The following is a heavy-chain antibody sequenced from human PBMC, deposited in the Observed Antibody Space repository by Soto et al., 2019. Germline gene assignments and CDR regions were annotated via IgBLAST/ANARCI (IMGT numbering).Heavy chain of an antibody. CDR1: GFTFSSYE. CDR3: ARDPAIYSGKFDYGLDV. J-gene: IGHJ6*02. D-gene: IGHD4-4*01. CDR2: SGTIGKTI. V-gene: IGHV3-48*03. Sequence: EVQLVESGGGLVQAGGSLRLFCAVSGFTFSSYEMNWVRQAPGKGLEWVSYSGTIGKTIYYADSVRGRFTISRDNANNSLYLQMNSLRAEDTAVYFCARDPAIYSGKFDYGLDVWGRGTTVTVSS.